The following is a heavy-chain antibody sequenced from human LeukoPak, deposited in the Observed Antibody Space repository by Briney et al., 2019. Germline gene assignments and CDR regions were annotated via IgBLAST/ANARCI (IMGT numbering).Heavy chain of an antibody. D-gene: IGHD3-22*01. CDR3: ARAGDRSGYYYGSLSFDY. V-gene: IGHV4-34*01. CDR2: IYHSGST. J-gene: IGHJ4*02. CDR1: GGSFSGYY. Sequence: SETLSLPCAVYGGSFSGYYWSWIRQPPGKGLEWIGYIYHSGSTYYNPSLKSRVTISVDRSKNQFSLKLSSVTAADTAVYYCARAGDRSGYYYGSLSFDYWGQGTRVTVSS.